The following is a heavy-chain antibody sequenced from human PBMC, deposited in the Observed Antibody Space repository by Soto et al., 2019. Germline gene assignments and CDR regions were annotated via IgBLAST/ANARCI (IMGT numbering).Heavy chain of an antibody. CDR3: ARGRYGDY. J-gene: IGHJ4*02. V-gene: IGHV1-18*01. CDR1: GYTFTSYG. D-gene: IGHD1-1*01. Sequence: QVHLVQSGAEVKKPGASGKVSCKASGYTFTSYGITWVRQAPGQGLEWMGWISAHNGNTDYAQKLQGRVIVTRDTSTSTAYVDLRGLRSADTAVYYCARGRYGDYWGQGALVTVSS. CDR2: ISAHNGNT.